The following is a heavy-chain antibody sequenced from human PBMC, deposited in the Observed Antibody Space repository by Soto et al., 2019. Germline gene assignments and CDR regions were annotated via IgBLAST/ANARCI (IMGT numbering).Heavy chain of an antibody. D-gene: IGHD3-22*01. CDR3: AKGTYDSSGYYTAPDY. CDR1: GFSFSNYN. Sequence: GGSLRLSCVASGFSFSNYNMNWVRQAPGKGLEWVSYITDSSDTVHYADSVRGRFTISKDNAKNSLYLKMNSLRPEDTAVYYCAKGTYDSSGYYTAPDYWGQGTLVTVSS. CDR2: ITDSSDTV. V-gene: IGHV3-48*04. J-gene: IGHJ4*02.